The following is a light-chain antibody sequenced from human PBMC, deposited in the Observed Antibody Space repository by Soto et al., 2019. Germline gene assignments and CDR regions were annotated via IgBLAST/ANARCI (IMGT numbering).Light chain of an antibody. V-gene: IGKV1-39*01. CDR1: QTVISY. Sequence: DIQLTQSPSSLSSSVGDRVTITCRASQTVISYLNWYQQKPGQAPKLLIYATTHLQSGVPSRFSGSGSGTEFTLTTSSLHPEDFATYFCQQNYNTPPYTFGQGTKVDIK. CDR2: ATT. J-gene: IGKJ2*01. CDR3: QQNYNTPPYT.